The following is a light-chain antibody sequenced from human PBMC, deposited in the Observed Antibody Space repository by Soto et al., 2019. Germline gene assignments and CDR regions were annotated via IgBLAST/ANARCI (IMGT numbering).Light chain of an antibody. CDR2: AAS. V-gene: IGKV1-27*01. J-gene: IGKJ4*01. CDR3: QKYHLGSPVT. Sequence: DVQMTQSPSSLSASVGDRVTITCRASQDIRHYLAWYQQKPGKVPNLLIYAASTLQSGVPSRFSGSGSGTDFTLTISSLQPEDVATYYCQKYHLGSPVTFGGGTKVEIK. CDR1: QDIRHY.